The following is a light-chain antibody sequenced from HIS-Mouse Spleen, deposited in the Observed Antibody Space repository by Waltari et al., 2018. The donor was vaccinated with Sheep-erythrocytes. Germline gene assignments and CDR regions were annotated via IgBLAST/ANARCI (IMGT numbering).Light chain of an antibody. CDR3: YSAADNNLV. CDR1: VLAKKY. Sequence: SYELTQPSSVSVSPGQTARITCSGDVLAKKYARWFQQKPGQAPALVIYKDSERPSGVTEACSGSSAGTTVTLTISGAQVEDEADYYCYSAADNNLVFGGGTKLTVL. V-gene: IGLV3-27*01. CDR2: KDS. J-gene: IGLJ3*02.